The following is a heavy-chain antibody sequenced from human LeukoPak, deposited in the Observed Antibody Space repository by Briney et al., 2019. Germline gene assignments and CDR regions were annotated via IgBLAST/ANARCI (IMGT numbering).Heavy chain of an antibody. CDR1: GYTLTTYD. D-gene: IGHD2-2*02. J-gene: IGHJ4*02. CDR2: MNPNSGNT. V-gene: IGHV1-8*03. CDR3: ARGTRDCSSASCYNY. Sequence: ASVKVSCKASGYTLTTYDINWVRQATGQGLEWMGWMNPNSGNTGYAQKFQGRVTFTRDTSISTAYMELSSLKSEDTAVYYCARGTRDCSSASCYNYWGQGSLVTVSS.